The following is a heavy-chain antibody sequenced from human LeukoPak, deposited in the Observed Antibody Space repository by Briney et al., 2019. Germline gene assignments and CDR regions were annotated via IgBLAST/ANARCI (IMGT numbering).Heavy chain of an antibody. CDR3: ARGRLVEYDFWSGYSDGKRLPFDI. D-gene: IGHD3-3*01. Sequence: SETLSLTCAVYGGSFSGYYWSWIRQPPGKGLEWIGEINHSGSTNYNPSLKSRVTISVDTSKNQFSLKLSSVTAADTAVYYCARGRLVEYDFWSGYSDGKRLPFDIWGQGTMVTVSS. V-gene: IGHV4-34*01. J-gene: IGHJ3*02. CDR1: GGSFSGYY. CDR2: INHSGST.